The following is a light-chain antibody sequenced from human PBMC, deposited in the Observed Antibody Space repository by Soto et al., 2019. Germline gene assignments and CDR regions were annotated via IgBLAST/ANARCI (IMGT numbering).Light chain of an antibody. Sequence: ETVLTQSPGTVSLSPGERATLSCKTSQSVKNNYLAWYQQRPGQAPRLLIYGVFNRAAGVPDRFSGSGSGTDFTLTIIGLEPEDSAGYYCQHYDCSPRTFGQGTKLEIK. CDR1: QSVKNNY. CDR2: GVF. V-gene: IGKV3-20*01. J-gene: IGKJ2*01. CDR3: QHYDCSPRT.